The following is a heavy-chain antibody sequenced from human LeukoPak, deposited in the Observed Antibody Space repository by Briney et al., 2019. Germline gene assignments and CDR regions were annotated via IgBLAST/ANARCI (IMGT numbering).Heavy chain of an antibody. CDR3: ARVATSSSWYPMGY. Sequence: GGSLRLSCAASGFTFSDYYMSWIRQAPGKGLEWVSYISSSGSTIYYADSVKGRFTISRDNAKNSLYLQMNSLRAEDTAVYYCARVATSSSWYPMGYWGQGTLVTVSS. CDR1: GFTFSDYY. J-gene: IGHJ4*02. CDR2: ISSSGSTI. V-gene: IGHV3-11*01. D-gene: IGHD6-13*01.